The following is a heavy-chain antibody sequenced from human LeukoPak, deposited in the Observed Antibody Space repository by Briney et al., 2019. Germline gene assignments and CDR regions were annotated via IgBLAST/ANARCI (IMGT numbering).Heavy chain of an antibody. J-gene: IGHJ4*02. Sequence: GGSLRLSCAASGFIFSSYEMNWVRQAPGKGLEWVSYISGSGSTVYYADSVKGRFTISRDDSKNTLYLQMNSLRAEDTAAYYCAKGYYFDILSGYSSLDSWGQGTLVTVSS. D-gene: IGHD3-9*01. V-gene: IGHV3-48*03. CDR2: ISGSGSTV. CDR1: GFIFSSYE. CDR3: AKGYYFDILSGYSSLDS.